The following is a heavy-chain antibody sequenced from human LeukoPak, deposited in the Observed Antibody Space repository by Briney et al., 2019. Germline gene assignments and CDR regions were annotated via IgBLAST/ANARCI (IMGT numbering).Heavy chain of an antibody. CDR3: ARDRWAFGGVIVQDY. V-gene: IGHV1-18*01. CDR1: GYTFTSYG. Sequence: ASVKVSCKASGYTFTSYGISWVRQAPGQGLEWMGWISAYNGNTNYAQKLQGRVTMTTDTSTSTAYMELRSLRSDDTAVYYCARDRWAFGGVIVQDYWGQGTLVTVSS. CDR2: ISAYNGNT. J-gene: IGHJ4*02. D-gene: IGHD3-16*02.